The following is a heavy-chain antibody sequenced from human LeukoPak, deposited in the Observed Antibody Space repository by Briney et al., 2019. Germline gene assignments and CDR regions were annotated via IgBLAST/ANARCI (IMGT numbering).Heavy chain of an antibody. Sequence: TLSLTCTVSGGSNYWSWIRQPPGKGLEWIGYIYHSGSTYYNPSLKSRVTISVDRSKNQFSLKLSSVTAADTAVYYCALDAEGSYLYDYWGQGTLVTVSS. CDR3: ALDAEGSYLYDY. CDR1: GGSNY. J-gene: IGHJ4*02. V-gene: IGHV4-30-2*01. D-gene: IGHD5-18*01. CDR2: IYHSGST.